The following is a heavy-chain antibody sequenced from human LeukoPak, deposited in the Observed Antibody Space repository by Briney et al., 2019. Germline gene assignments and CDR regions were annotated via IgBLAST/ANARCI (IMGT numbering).Heavy chain of an antibody. Sequence: PGGSLRLSCAASGFTVSSNYMSWVRQAPGKGLEWVSVIYNGGSKYYADSVKGRFNISRDNPKNTLYLQMSSLRAEDTAVYYCVPLGGGLGGEYWAQGTLVTVSS. CDR2: IYNGGSK. D-gene: IGHD4-23*01. V-gene: IGHV3-53*01. J-gene: IGHJ4*02. CDR1: GFTVSSNY. CDR3: VPLGGGLGGEY.